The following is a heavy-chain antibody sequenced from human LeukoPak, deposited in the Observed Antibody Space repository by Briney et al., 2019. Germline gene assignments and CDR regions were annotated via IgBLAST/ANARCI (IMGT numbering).Heavy chain of an antibody. CDR2: IYYSGST. D-gene: IGHD5-12*01. CDR3: ARGGGFDWGAFDY. V-gene: IGHV4-39*07. J-gene: IGHJ4*02. CDR1: GGSISSSSYY. Sequence: SETLSLTCTVSGGSISSSSYYWGWIRQPPGKGLEWIGSIYYSGSTYYNPSLKSRVTISVDTSKNQFSLKLSSVTAADTAVYYCARGGGFDWGAFDYWGQGTLVTVSS.